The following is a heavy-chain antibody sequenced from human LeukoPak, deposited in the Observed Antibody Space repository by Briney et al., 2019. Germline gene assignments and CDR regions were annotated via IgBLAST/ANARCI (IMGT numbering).Heavy chain of an antibody. CDR3: ASAPAYYDSSGYQADY. Sequence: GGSLRLSCAASGFTFSSYRMHWVRQAPGKGLVWVSRINSDGSSTSYADSVKGRFTISRDNAKNTLYLQMNSLRAEDTAVYYCASAPAYYDSSGYQADYWGQGTLVTVSS. D-gene: IGHD3-22*01. J-gene: IGHJ4*02. CDR1: GFTFSSYR. V-gene: IGHV3-74*01. CDR2: INSDGSST.